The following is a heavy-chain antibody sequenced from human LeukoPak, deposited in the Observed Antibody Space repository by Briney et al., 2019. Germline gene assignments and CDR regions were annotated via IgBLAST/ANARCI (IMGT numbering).Heavy chain of an antibody. D-gene: IGHD2-2*02. CDR2: IYYSGST. Sequence: SPCLSPTCTVAGPSISSYYPGSVRQPPGKGLEWIGYIYYSGSTNYNPSLNSRVPISVATSKNEFSLKLSSVTAADTAVYYCATICSSTSCHNYMDVWGKGTTVTVSS. CDR1: GPSISSYY. J-gene: IGHJ6*03. CDR3: ATICSSTSCHNYMDV. V-gene: IGHV4-59*01.